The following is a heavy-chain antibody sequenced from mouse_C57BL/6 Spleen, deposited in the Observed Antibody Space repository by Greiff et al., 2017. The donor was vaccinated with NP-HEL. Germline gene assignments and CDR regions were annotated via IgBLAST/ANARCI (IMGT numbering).Heavy chain of an antibody. CDR1: GYSITSGYY. CDR3: AREAYSMFAY. V-gene: IGHV3-6*01. J-gene: IGHJ3*01. D-gene: IGHD2-10*01. CDR2: ISYDGSN. Sequence: EVQLVESGPGLVKPSQSLSLTCSVTGYSITSGYYWNWIRQFPGNKLEWMGYISYDGSNNYNPSLKNRISITRDTSKNQFFLKLNSVTTEDTATYYCAREAYSMFAYWGQGTLVTVSA.